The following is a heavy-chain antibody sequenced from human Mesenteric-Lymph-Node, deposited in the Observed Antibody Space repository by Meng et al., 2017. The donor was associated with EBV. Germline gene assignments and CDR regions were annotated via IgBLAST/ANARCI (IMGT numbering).Heavy chain of an antibody. V-gene: IGHV1-69*01. CDR3: TSGSGTYSPFAF. Sequence: QGLLVHAGAEVKPPGASVKVSCKASGGIFSSYAISWVRQAPGQGLEWMGGTIPVLGTTTYAQSFQGRVAITAADESTTTVYMEVRSLKPEDTAIYFCTSGSGTYSPFAFWGQGTLVTVSS. CDR1: GGIFSSYA. J-gene: IGHJ4*02. CDR2: TIPVLGTT. D-gene: IGHD2-21*01.